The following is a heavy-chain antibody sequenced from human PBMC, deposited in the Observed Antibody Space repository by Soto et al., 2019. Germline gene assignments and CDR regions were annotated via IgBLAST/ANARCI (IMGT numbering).Heavy chain of an antibody. CDR3: AREIVTTGEYYFDS. D-gene: IGHD1-1*01. V-gene: IGHV3-30*03. CDR2: ISFDGRNT. Sequence: GGSLRLSCAASGFTFNNYGMHWVRQAPGKGLEWVIVISFDGRNTYYADSVKGRVTISRDTAKNTLYLQMNSLRAEDTAVYYCAREIVTTGEYYFDSWGLGTLVTVSS. CDR1: GFTFNNYG. J-gene: IGHJ4*02.